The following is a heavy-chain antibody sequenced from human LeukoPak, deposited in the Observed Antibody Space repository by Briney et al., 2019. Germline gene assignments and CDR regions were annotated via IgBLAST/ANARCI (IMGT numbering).Heavy chain of an antibody. J-gene: IGHJ4*02. CDR3: ARVEASGYDYGAFDY. Sequence: AESLRLSCAASGFTISSYWMSWVRHPPAKELQWVANIKQDGSAKYYVDSVKGRFTISRDNAKNSLYLQMNSLRAEDTAVYYCARVEASGYDYGAFDYWGQGTLVTVSS. CDR2: IKQDGSAK. CDR1: GFTISSYW. D-gene: IGHD5-12*01. V-gene: IGHV3-7*01.